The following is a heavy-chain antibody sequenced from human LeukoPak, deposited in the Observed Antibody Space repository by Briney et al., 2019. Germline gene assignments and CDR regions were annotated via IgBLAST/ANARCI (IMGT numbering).Heavy chain of an antibody. CDR1: GYTFTSYY. D-gene: IGHD3-9*01. V-gene: IGHV1-46*03. CDR2: INPSGGST. Sequence: ASVKVSCKASGYTFTSYYMHWVRQAPGQGLEWMGIINPSGGSTTYAQKFQGRVTMTSDTSTSTVYMELSSLRSDDMAVYYCARRGILTGYMFDYWGQGTLVTVSS. CDR3: ARRGILTGYMFDY. J-gene: IGHJ4*02.